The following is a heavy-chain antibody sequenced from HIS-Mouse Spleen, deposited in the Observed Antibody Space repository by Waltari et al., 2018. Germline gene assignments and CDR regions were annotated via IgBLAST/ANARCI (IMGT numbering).Heavy chain of an antibody. CDR3: AREIPYSSSWYDWYFDL. CDR2: LYYSGST. J-gene: IGHJ2*01. CDR1: GGSISSSSYY. D-gene: IGHD6-13*01. V-gene: IGHV4-39*07. Sequence: QLQLQESGPGLVKPSETLSLTCTVSGGSISSSSYYWGWIRQPPGQGLEWIGSLYYSGSTYTNPSLKSRVTISVDTSKNQFSLKLSSVTAADTAVYYCAREIPYSSSWYDWYFDLWGRGTLVTVSS.